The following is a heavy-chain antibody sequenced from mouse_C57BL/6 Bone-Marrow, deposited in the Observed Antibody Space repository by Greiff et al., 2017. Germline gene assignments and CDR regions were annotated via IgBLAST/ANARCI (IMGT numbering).Heavy chain of an antibody. V-gene: IGHV8-12*01. Sequence: QVQLKESGPGILQSSQTLSLTCSFSGFSLSTSGMGVSWIRQPSGKGLQWLAHIYWDDDNSYNPSLKSRLTITKDTSRHQVFLKITSVDTADTATYYCARWREDYFDYWGQGTTLTVSS. CDR1: GFSLSTSGMG. CDR3: ARWREDYFDY. CDR2: IYWDDDN. J-gene: IGHJ2*01.